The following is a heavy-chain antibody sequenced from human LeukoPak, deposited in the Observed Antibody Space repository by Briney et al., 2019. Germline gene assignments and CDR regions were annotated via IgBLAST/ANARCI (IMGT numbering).Heavy chain of an antibody. J-gene: IGHJ4*02. CDR1: GGSISSYY. Sequence: SETLSLTCTVSGGSISSYYWSWIRQPPGKGLEWIGYIYYSGSTNYNPSLKSRVTISVDTSKNQFSLKLSSVTAADTAVYYCARRPAVGATFRGDFDYWGQGTLVTVSS. CDR2: IYYSGST. CDR3: ARRPAVGATFRGDFDY. D-gene: IGHD1-26*01. V-gene: IGHV4-59*12.